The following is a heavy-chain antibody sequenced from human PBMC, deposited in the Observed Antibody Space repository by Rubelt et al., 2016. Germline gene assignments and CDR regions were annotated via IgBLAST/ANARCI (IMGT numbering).Heavy chain of an antibody. CDR2: INTNTGKQ. D-gene: IGHD4-17*01. Sequence: QVQLVQSGSELKKPGASVKVSCKASGYTFTSYAMNWVRQAPGQGLEWMGWINTNTGKQTYAQGFTGRFVFALETSSSPAYLQISSLKAEDTSVYYCARGNGAWDYWGQGTLVTVSS. CDR3: ARGNGAWDY. CDR1: GYTFTSYA. V-gene: IGHV7-4-1*02. J-gene: IGHJ4*02.